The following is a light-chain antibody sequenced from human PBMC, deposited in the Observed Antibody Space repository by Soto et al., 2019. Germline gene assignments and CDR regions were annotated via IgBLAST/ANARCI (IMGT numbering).Light chain of an antibody. CDR2: SND. CDR1: TSNIGTNT. J-gene: IGLJ2*01. V-gene: IGLV1-44*01. Sequence: QSVLTQPPSASGTPGQRVTISCSGSTSNIGTNTVNWYQQLPGTAPKLLIYSNDQRPSGVPGRFSGSKSGTSASLAISGLQSEDEADYYCAAWDDSLNGVVFGGGTKVTVL. CDR3: AAWDDSLNGVV.